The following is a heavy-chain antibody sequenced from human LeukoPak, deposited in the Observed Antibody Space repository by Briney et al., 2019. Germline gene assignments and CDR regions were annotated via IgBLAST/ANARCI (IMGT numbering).Heavy chain of an antibody. CDR2: IYYIGST. CDR1: GYSISSGYY. J-gene: IGHJ6*03. CDR3: ASRGYCSSTSCYGGYYYMDV. V-gene: IGHV4-38-2*02. Sequence: SETLSLTCTVSGYSISSGYYWGWIRQPPGKGLEWIGSIYYIGSTYYNPSLKSRFTISVDTSKNQFSLKLSSVTAADTAVYYCASRGYCSSTSCYGGYYYMDVWGKGTTVTVSS. D-gene: IGHD2-2*01.